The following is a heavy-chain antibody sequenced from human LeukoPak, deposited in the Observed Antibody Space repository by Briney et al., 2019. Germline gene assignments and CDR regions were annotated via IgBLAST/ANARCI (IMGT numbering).Heavy chain of an antibody. V-gene: IGHV4-4*07. CDR1: GASTSSYY. CDR2: IYTSGST. J-gene: IGHJ4*02. D-gene: IGHD3-3*01. CDR3: ARASDYDFWSGYVFDY. Sequence: PSETLSLTCTVSGASTSSYYWSWIRQPAGKGLEWIGRIYTSGSTNYNPSLKSRVTMSVDTSKNQFSLKLSSVTAADTAVYYCARASDYDFWSGYVFDYWGQGTLVTASS.